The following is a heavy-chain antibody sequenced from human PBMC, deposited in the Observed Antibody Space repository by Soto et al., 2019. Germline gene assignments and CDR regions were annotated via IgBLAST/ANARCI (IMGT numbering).Heavy chain of an antibody. J-gene: IGHJ5*02. D-gene: IGHD6-13*01. Sequence: SVKVSCKASGGTFSSYAISWVRQAPGQGLEWMGGVIPIFGTANYAQKFQGRVTITADESTSTAYMELSSLGSEDTAVYYCARELAAAGTDWFDPWGQGTLVTVSS. CDR1: GGTFSSYA. CDR3: ARELAAAGTDWFDP. CDR2: VIPIFGTA. V-gene: IGHV1-69*13.